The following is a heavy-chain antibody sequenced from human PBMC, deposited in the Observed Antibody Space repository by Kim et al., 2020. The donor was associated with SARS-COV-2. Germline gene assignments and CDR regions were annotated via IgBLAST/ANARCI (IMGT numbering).Heavy chain of an antibody. CDR1: EYTFTGYY. J-gene: IGHJ3*02. V-gene: IGHV1-2*04. Sequence: ASVKVSCKASEYTFTGYYMHWVRQAPGQGLEWMGWINPKSGDTNYVQKFQGWVTMTRDTSISTAYMELSRLRSDDTAVYYCARGIITAPRSAFDMWGQGTMVTVSS. D-gene: IGHD6-6*01. CDR2: INPKSGDT. CDR3: ARGIITAPRSAFDM.